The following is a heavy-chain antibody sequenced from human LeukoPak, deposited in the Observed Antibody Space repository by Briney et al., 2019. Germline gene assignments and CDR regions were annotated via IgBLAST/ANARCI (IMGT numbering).Heavy chain of an antibody. CDR1: GYTFTSYD. Sequence: ASVKVSCKASGYTFTSYDINWVRQATGQGLEWMGWMNPNSGNTGYAQKFQGRVTIARNTSISTAYMELSSLRSEDTAVYYCARTPSRRRNYYYYYMDVWGKGTTVTVSS. V-gene: IGHV1-8*03. J-gene: IGHJ6*03. CDR3: ARTPSRRRNYYYYYMDV. CDR2: MNPNSGNT.